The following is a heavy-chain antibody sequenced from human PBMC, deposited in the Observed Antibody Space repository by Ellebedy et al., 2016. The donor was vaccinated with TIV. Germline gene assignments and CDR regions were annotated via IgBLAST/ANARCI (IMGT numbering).Heavy chain of an antibody. V-gene: IGHV3-74*01. Sequence: PGGSLRLSCVASGFTFSNYNMNWVRQSPGKGLVWVSRLNSDGSNAVYADSVRGRFTISRDNAKNTLYLQMNSLRDEDTAVYYCARNRYCSSGDCYALGYWGQGTLVTVSS. CDR2: LNSDGSNA. J-gene: IGHJ4*02. D-gene: IGHD2-15*01. CDR3: ARNRYCSSGDCYALGY. CDR1: GFTFSNYN.